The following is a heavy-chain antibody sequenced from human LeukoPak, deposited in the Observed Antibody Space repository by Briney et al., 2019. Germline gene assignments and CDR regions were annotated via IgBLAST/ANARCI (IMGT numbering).Heavy chain of an antibody. Sequence: SETLSLTCAVYGGSFSGYYGSWIRQPPGKGLEWIGEINHSGSTNYNPSLTSRVTISVDTSKNQFSLELSSVTAADTAVYYCARGVPLYDFWSGYHLYYFDYWGQGTLATVSS. CDR3: ARGVPLYDFWSGYHLYYFDY. J-gene: IGHJ4*02. D-gene: IGHD3-3*01. V-gene: IGHV4-34*01. CDR1: GGSFSGYY. CDR2: INHSGST.